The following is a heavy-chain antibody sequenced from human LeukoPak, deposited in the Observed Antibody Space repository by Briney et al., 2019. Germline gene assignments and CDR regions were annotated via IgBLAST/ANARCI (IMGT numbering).Heavy chain of an antibody. Sequence: GASVKVSCKTSGYSENFYGITWVRQVAGQGLEWMGWISAYNGNTNYAQKLRGRVTMTTDTSTSTAYMELRSLRSDDTAVYYCTLPTGDAFDIWGQGTMVTVSS. J-gene: IGHJ3*02. D-gene: IGHD2-2*01. CDR3: TLPTGDAFDI. V-gene: IGHV1-18*01. CDR2: ISAYNGNT. CDR1: GYSENFYG.